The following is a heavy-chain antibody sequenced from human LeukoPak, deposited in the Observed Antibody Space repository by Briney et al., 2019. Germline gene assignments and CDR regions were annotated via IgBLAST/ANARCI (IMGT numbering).Heavy chain of an antibody. CDR3: ARGKSSSWKVDYYYMDV. V-gene: IGHV4-59*01. D-gene: IGHD6-13*01. CDR2: IYYSGST. J-gene: IGHJ6*03. CDR1: GGSISSYY. Sequence: SSETLSLTCTVSGGSISSYYWSWIRQPPGKGLEWIGYIYYSGSTNYNPSLKSRVTISVDTSKNQFSLKLSSVTAADTAVYYCARGKSSSWKVDYYYMDVWGKGTTVTVSS.